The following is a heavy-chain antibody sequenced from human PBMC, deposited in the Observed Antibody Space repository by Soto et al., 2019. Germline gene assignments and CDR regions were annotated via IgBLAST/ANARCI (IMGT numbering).Heavy chain of an antibody. D-gene: IGHD3-10*01. CDR1: GYTFTSYG. CDR2: ISAYNGNT. CDR3: ARPLGNGGSGSYLYGMDV. V-gene: IGHV1-18*01. J-gene: IGHJ6*02. Sequence: QVQLVQSGAEVKKPGASVKVSCKASGYTFTSYGISWVRQAPGQGLEWMGWISAYNGNTNYAQKLQGRVTMTTDTSTSTAYMELRGLRSDDTAVYYCARPLGNGGSGSYLYGMDVWGQGTTVTVSS.